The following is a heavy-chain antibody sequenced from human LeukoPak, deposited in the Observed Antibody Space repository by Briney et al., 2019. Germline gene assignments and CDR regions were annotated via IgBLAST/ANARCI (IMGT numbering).Heavy chain of an antibody. V-gene: IGHV4-39*01. J-gene: IGHJ3*02. Sequence: PSETLSLTCTVSGGSISSSSYYWGWIRQPPGEGLEWIGSIYYSGSTYYNPSLKSRVTISVDTSKNQFSLKLSSVTAADTAVYYCAADKRQYYDILTGPDDAFDIWGQGTMVTVSS. CDR2: IYYSGST. CDR3: AADKRQYYDILTGPDDAFDI. D-gene: IGHD3-9*01. CDR1: GGSISSSSYY.